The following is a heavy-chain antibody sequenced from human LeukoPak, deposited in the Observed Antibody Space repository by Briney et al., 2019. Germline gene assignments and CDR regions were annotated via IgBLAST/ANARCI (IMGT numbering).Heavy chain of an antibody. Sequence: SETLSLTCTVSGASISSYYWSWIRQPPGKGLEWIGYIHTSGNTNSSPSLKSRVTMSVDTSKNEFSLKLRSVAAADTALYYCARGHFDSSGSSNPLDFWGQGTLVTVSS. D-gene: IGHD3-22*01. CDR1: GASISSYY. V-gene: IGHV4-4*09. CDR3: ARGHFDSSGSSNPLDF. CDR2: IHTSGNT. J-gene: IGHJ4*02.